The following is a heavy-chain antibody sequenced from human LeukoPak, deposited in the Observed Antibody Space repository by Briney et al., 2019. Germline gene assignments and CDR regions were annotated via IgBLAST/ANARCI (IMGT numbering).Heavy chain of an antibody. CDR1: GFTFSSFA. J-gene: IGHJ4*02. D-gene: IGHD6-19*01. Sequence: GGSLRLSCAASGFTFSSFAMTWVRQAPGKGLEWVSAISGSGGSTYYADSVKGRFTISRDNSKNSLYLQMNTVRAEDTAVYYCVKGPRPDITVAHTVENWGQGTLVTVSS. CDR3: VKGPRPDITVAHTVEN. CDR2: ISGSGGST. V-gene: IGHV3-23*01.